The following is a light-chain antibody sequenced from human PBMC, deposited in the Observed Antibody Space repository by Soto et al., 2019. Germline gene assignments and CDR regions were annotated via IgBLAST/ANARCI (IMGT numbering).Light chain of an antibody. CDR1: QSISSW. V-gene: IGKV1-5*01. CDR3: QQYNSYSGWT. CDR2: DAS. Sequence: DIQMTQSPSTLSASVGDRVTITCRASQSISSWLAWYQQKPGKAPKLLIYDASSLESGVPSRFSGSGSGTELTLTISSLQPDDFATYYCQQYNSYSGWTFGRWTKVEIK. J-gene: IGKJ1*01.